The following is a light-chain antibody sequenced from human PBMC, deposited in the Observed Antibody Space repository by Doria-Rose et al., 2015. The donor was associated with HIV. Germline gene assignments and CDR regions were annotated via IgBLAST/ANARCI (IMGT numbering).Light chain of an antibody. Sequence: TGDRVTISCRTSQYIGSHVAWYQQKTGDAPKLLISAASTLQSGVPSRFSGSGAGTDFTLTISCLQSEDFATYYCQQYYTYPYSFGQGTKLEIK. CDR1: QYIGSH. J-gene: IGKJ2*03. CDR2: AAS. CDR3: QQYYTYPYS. V-gene: IGKV1-8*01.